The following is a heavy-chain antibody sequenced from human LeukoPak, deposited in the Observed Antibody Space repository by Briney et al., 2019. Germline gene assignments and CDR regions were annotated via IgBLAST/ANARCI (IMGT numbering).Heavy chain of an antibody. CDR1: GFTFDDYA. Sequence: GGSLRLSCAASGFTFDDYAMHWVRQAPGKGLEWVSGISWNSGSIGYADSVKGRFTISRDNAKNSLYLQMNSLRAEDTALYYCAKDKGLAAAGKGHYFDYWGQGTLVTVSS. V-gene: IGHV3-9*01. CDR3: AKDKGLAAAGKGHYFDY. D-gene: IGHD6-13*01. CDR2: ISWNSGSI. J-gene: IGHJ4*02.